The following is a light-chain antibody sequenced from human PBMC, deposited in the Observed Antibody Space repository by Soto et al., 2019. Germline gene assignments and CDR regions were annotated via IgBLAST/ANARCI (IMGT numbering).Light chain of an antibody. Sequence: DIQMTQSPSSLSASVGDRVTITCRASQSISSYLNWYQQKPGKAPKLLIYAASSLQSGVPSRFSGSGSGTDFTLTIGSLQPEDFSTYSCQQSYRTPYTFGQGTKLEIK. CDR2: AAS. J-gene: IGKJ2*01. V-gene: IGKV1-39*01. CDR1: QSISSY. CDR3: QQSYRTPYT.